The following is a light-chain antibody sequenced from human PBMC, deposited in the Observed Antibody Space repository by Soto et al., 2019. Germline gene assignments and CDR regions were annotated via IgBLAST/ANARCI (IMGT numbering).Light chain of an antibody. CDR2: LGS. J-gene: IGKJ1*01. CDR1: ARRLHKNGYNY. CDR3: MQPLENFRT. V-gene: IGKV2-28*01. Sequence: IVMTQCPLSLSVTPGEAASISCMSSARRLHKNGYNYVDWYMQKPGQSPQLLIYLGSNRASGVPDRFSGSGSDTYFTLEISRVEADDVGVYYCMQPLENFRTFGQGTKVDI.